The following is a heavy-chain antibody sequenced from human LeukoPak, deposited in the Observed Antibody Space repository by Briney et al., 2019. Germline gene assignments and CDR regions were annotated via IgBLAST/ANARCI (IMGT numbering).Heavy chain of an antibody. V-gene: IGHV1-18*04. D-gene: IGHD1-26*01. CDR3: ARCGGSYSNWFDP. J-gene: IGHJ5*02. CDR1: GYTFTGYY. Sequence: ASVKVSCKASGYTFTGYYMHWVRQAPGQGLEWMGWISAYNGNTNYAQKLQGRVTMTTDTSTSTAYMELRSLRSDDTAVYYCARCGGSYSNWFDPWGQGTLVTVSS. CDR2: ISAYNGNT.